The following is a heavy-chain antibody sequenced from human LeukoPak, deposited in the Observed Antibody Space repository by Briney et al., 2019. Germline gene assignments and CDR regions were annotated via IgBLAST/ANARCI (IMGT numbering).Heavy chain of an antibody. CDR1: GFTFSTFA. CDR3: ASRDYFDY. Sequence: GGSLRLSCAASGFTFSTFAMSWVRQAPGKGLEWVSGISGSGGSTFYADSVKGRFTISRDNSRNTLYLQTNSLRAEDTAVYYCASRDYFDYWGQGTLVTVSS. V-gene: IGHV3-23*01. CDR2: ISGSGGST. J-gene: IGHJ4*02.